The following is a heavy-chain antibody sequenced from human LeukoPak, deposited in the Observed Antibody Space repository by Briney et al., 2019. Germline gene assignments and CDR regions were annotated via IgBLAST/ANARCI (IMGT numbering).Heavy chain of an antibody. CDR1: GGSFSGYY. D-gene: IGHD3-22*01. CDR3: ARHGSGNGYYDSHAQGMDV. CDR2: INHSGST. V-gene: IGHV4-34*01. Sequence: SETLSLTCAVYGGSFSGYYWSWIRQPPGKGLEWIGEINHSGSTSYKSSLKSRVTISVDTSKNQFSLKLSSVTAADTAVYYCARHGSGNGYYDSHAQGMDVWGQGTTVTVSS. J-gene: IGHJ6*02.